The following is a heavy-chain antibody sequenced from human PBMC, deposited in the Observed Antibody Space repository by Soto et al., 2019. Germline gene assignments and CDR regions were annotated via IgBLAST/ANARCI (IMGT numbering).Heavy chain of an antibody. V-gene: IGHV1-18*04. Sequence: WASVKVSCKASGYSFATYGFSWVRRAPGQGLECVGWISAHNGDTHYSQKFQGRVTLTTDTSTNTGYMELRSLTSDDTAVYFCATEPIYYNDGSGYYPLGHWGQGTLVTVSS. D-gene: IGHD3-22*01. J-gene: IGHJ4*02. CDR2: ISAHNGDT. CDR3: ATEPIYYNDGSGYYPLGH. CDR1: GYSFATYG.